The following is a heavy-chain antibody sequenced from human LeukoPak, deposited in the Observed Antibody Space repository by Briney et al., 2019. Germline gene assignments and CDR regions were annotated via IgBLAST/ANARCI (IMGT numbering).Heavy chain of an antibody. CDR3: ARHTSREYYFDY. Sequence: SETLSPTCTVSGGSISSSSYYWGWIRQPPGKGLEWIGSIYYSGSTYYNPSLKSRVTISVGTSKNQFSLKLSSVTAADTAVYYCARHTSREYYFDYWGQGALVTVSS. V-gene: IGHV4-39*01. J-gene: IGHJ4*02. CDR1: GGSISSSSYY. CDR2: IYYSGST. D-gene: IGHD3-10*01.